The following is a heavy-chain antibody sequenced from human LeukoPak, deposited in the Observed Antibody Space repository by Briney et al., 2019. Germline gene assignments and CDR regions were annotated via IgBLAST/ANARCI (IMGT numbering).Heavy chain of an antibody. V-gene: IGHV4-34*01. D-gene: IGHD6-19*01. Sequence: SETLSLTCAVYGGSFSGYYWSWIRQPPGKGLEWIGEINHSGSTNCNPSLKSRVTISVDTSKNQFSLKLSSVTAADTAVYYWARPGYSSGWTLDYWGQGTLVTVSS. CDR1: GGSFSGYY. CDR2: INHSGST. J-gene: IGHJ4*02. CDR3: ARPGYSSGWTLDY.